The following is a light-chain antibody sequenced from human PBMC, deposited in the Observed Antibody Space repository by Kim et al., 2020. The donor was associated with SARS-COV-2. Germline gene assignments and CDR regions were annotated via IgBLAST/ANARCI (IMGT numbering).Light chain of an antibody. J-gene: IGLJ3*02. CDR1: SSNIGAGYY. Sequence: VTISGTGSSSNIGAGYYVHWYQQLPGTAPKLLIYVNRNRPSGVPDRFSGSKSGTSASLAITGLQAEDEADYYCQSYDSSLSGSGVFGGGTKLTVL. V-gene: IGLV1-40*01. CDR2: VNR. CDR3: QSYDSSLSGSGV.